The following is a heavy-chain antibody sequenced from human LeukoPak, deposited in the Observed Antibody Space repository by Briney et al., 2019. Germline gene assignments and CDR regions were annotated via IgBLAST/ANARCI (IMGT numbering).Heavy chain of an antibody. CDR2: ISGSGGST. Sequence: ETLSLTCAVSGGSISSSNWWSWVRQAPGKGLEWVSEISGSGGSTYYADSVKGRFTISRDNSKNTLYLQMNSLRAEDTAVYYCAKGSRDSSGWYRDYWGQGTLVTVSS. CDR1: GGSISSSN. D-gene: IGHD6-19*01. CDR3: AKGSRDSSGWYRDY. J-gene: IGHJ4*02. V-gene: IGHV3-23*01.